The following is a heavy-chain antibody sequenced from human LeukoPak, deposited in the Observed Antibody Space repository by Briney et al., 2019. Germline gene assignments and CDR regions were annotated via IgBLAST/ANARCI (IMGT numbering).Heavy chain of an antibody. CDR1: GYTFTNYD. J-gene: IGHJ5*01. Sequence: ASVKVSCKASGYTFTNYDINWVRQATGQGLEWMGWMNPNSGDTGYAEKFQGRVTMTRDTSTNTAYMELTSLTPDDTAIFYCARTGMGGNVWIDSWGQGTLVTVSS. D-gene: IGHD1-26*01. V-gene: IGHV1-8*01. CDR3: ARTGMGGNVWIDS. CDR2: MNPNSGDT.